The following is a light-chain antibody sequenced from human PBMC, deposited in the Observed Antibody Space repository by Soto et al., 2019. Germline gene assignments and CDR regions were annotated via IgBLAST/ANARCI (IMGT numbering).Light chain of an antibody. CDR2: GAS. V-gene: IGKV3-15*01. Sequence: EIVMTQSPATLSVSPGERATLSCRASQTVSTSLAWYQQKPGRAPRLLIYGASTRASGVPARFSGSGSGTEFTLTISSLQSEDSAVYYCQQRSNWPLITFGQGTLLEIK. CDR1: QTVSTS. J-gene: IGKJ5*01. CDR3: QQRSNWPLIT.